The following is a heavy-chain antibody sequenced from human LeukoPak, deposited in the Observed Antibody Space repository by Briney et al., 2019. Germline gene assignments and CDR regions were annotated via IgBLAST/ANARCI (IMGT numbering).Heavy chain of an antibody. CDR1: GFTFSSYA. J-gene: IGHJ4*02. V-gene: IGHV3-9*01. Sequence: PGGSLRLSCAASGFTFSSYAMSWVRQAPGKGLEWVSGISWNGGSIDYADSVKGRFTISRDNAKKFLYLQMNSLREEDTALYYCAKDHGSGIYYKTYFDYWGQGTLVTVSS. CDR3: AKDHGSGIYYKTYFDY. CDR2: ISWNGGSI. D-gene: IGHD3-10*01.